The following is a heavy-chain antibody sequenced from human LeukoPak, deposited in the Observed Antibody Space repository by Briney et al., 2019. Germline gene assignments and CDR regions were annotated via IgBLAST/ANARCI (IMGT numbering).Heavy chain of an antibody. V-gene: IGHV3-21*01. CDR2: ISSSSSYI. Sequence: PGGSPRLSCAASGFTFSSYSMNWVRQAPGKGLEWVSSISSSSSYIYYADSVKGRFTISRDNAKNSLYLQMNSLRAEDTAVYYCARDPGRWLLRGPFDYWGQGTLVTVSS. CDR1: GFTFSSYS. CDR3: ARDPGRWLLRGPFDY. J-gene: IGHJ4*02. D-gene: IGHD5-24*01.